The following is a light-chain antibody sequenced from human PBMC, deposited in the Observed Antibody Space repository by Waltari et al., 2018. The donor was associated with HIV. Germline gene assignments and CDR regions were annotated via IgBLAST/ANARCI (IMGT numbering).Light chain of an antibody. CDR1: SSDVGGYNY. CDR3: SSYTSSNTWL. V-gene: IGLV2-14*01. J-gene: IGLJ3*02. CDR2: EVS. Sequence: QSALTQPASVSGSPGQSITISCTGTSSDVGGYNYVSWYQQHPDKAPKLMIYEVSNLPSGVSNRFSGSKSDNTASLTISGLQAEDEADYYCSSYTSSNTWLFGGGTKLTVL.